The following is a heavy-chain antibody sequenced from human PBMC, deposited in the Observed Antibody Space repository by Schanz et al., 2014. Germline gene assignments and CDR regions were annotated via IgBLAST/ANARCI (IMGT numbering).Heavy chain of an antibody. Sequence: PGGSLRLSCAASGFTFSDHFMDWVRQAPGKGLEWVSNISPTGSSTYYADSVKGRFTISRDNAENTLYLQMNSLRAEDTAVYYCAKDHAGSDILTALGNWGQGTLVTVSS. CDR1: GFTFSDHF. D-gene: IGHD3-9*01. V-gene: IGHV3-11*01. CDR3: AKDHAGSDILTALGN. CDR2: ISPTGSST. J-gene: IGHJ4*02.